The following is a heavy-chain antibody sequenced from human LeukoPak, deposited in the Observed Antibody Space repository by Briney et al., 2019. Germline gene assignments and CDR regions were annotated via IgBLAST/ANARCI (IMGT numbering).Heavy chain of an antibody. CDR2: ISYTGST. CDR3: ARGTDGDY. J-gene: IGHJ4*02. CDR1: GGSISGYY. D-gene: IGHD6-6*01. Sequence: SETLSLTCTVSGGSISGYYWSWIRQSPGKGLEWIGGISYTGSTKYNPSLQSRVTISVDTSKNQFSLKLSSVTAADTAVYYCARGTDGDYWGQGTLVTVSS. V-gene: IGHV4-59*12.